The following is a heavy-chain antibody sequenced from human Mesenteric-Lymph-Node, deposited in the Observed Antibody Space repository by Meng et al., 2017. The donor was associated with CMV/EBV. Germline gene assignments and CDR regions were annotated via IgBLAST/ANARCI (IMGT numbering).Heavy chain of an antibody. Sequence: ASVTVSCKASGYIFTGYYMHWVRQAPGQGLEWMGWINPNSGDTNYAQKFQGRVTMTRDTSITTLYMELSRLRSDDTAVYYCAREGQPLRIPGTTWPPFDYWGQGTLVTVSS. CDR3: AREGQPLRIPGTTWPPFDY. J-gene: IGHJ4*02. CDR1: GYIFTGYY. D-gene: IGHD1-14*01. V-gene: IGHV1-2*02. CDR2: INPNSGDT.